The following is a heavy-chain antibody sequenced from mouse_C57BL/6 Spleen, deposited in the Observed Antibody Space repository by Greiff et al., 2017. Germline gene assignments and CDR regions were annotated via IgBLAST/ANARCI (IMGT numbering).Heavy chain of an antibody. CDR3: ARRHGYDLYAMDY. D-gene: IGHD2-2*01. J-gene: IGHJ4*01. V-gene: IGHV1-76*01. CDR1: GYTFTDYY. Sequence: QVQLKQSGAELVRPGASVKLSCKASGYTFTDYYINWVKQRPGQGLEWIARIYPGSGNTYYNEKFKGKATLTAEKSSSTAYMQLSSLTSEDSAVYFCARRHGYDLYAMDYWGQGTSVTVSS. CDR2: IYPGSGNT.